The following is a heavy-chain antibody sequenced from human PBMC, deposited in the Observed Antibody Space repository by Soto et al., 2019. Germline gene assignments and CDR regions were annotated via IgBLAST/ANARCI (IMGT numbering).Heavy chain of an antibody. CDR2: IYYSGRT. J-gene: IGHJ4*02. CDR3: ASVIGGDFEYYFDF. V-gene: IGHV4-31*03. Sequence: SYTLALSCTVSGVSVYIGVYDGSWIRQHPGKGLEWIGNIYYSGRTYYNPSLKSRVILSVDTSKNHFSLTLRSVTAADSAMYYCASVIGGDFEYYFDFWGQGALVTVSS. CDR1: GVSVYIGVYD. D-gene: IGHD2-21*02.